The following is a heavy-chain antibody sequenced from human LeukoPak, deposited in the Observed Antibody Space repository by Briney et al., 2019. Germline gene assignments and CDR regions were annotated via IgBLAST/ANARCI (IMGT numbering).Heavy chain of an antibody. J-gene: IGHJ6*03. D-gene: IGHD5-18*01. CDR1: GGSISSSSYY. Sequence: PSETLSLTCTVSGGSISSSSYYWGWIRQPPGKGLEWIGSIYHSGSTYYNPSLKSRVTISVDPSKNQFSLKLSSVTAADTAVYYCARHSGYSYGYAYYYYYMDVWGKGTTVTVSS. V-gene: IGHV4-39*01. CDR3: ARHSGYSYGYAYYYYYMDV. CDR2: IYHSGST.